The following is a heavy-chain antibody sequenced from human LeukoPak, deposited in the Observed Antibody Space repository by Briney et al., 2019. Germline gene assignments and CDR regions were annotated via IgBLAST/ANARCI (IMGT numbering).Heavy chain of an antibody. CDR3: ASRIVGTPDYFDY. Sequence: GGSLRLSCAASGFTFSSYWMSWVRQAPGKGLEWVAHMNQDGSEKYYVDSVKGRFTISRDNAKNSLYLQMNSLRAEDTAVYYCASRIVGTPDYFDYWGQGTLVTVSS. CDR1: GFTFSSYW. V-gene: IGHV3-7*01. D-gene: IGHD1-26*01. J-gene: IGHJ4*02. CDR2: MNQDGSEK.